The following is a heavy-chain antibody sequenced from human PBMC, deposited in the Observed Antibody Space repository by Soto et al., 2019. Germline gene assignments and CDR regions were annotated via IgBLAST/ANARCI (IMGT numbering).Heavy chain of an antibody. Sequence: QVQLVQSGAEVKKPGSSVKVSCKASGGTFSSYTISWVRQAPGQGLEWMGRIIPILGIANYAQKFQGRVTITADKSTSTAYMELSSLRSEDTAVYYCARATEGDYDSSGYGYWYFDLWGRGTLVTVSS. J-gene: IGHJ2*01. D-gene: IGHD3-22*01. V-gene: IGHV1-69*02. CDR1: GGTFSSYT. CDR3: ARATEGDYDSSGYGYWYFDL. CDR2: IIPILGIA.